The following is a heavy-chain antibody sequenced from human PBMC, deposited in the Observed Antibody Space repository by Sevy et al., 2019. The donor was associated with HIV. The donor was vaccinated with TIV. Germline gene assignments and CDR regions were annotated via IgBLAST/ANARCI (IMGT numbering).Heavy chain of an antibody. V-gene: IGHV3-21*01. D-gene: IGHD3-10*01. CDR1: GFTFSTYN. CDR3: ARDPTYGSFIDY. CDR2: IWSSSSYI. Sequence: GGSLRLSCAASGFTFSTYNMNWVRQAPGKGLEWVSSIWSSSSYIYYADSVKGRFTISRVNAKNSLYLQMNSLKVEDTAVYYCARDPTYGSFIDYWGQGTLVTVSS. J-gene: IGHJ4*02.